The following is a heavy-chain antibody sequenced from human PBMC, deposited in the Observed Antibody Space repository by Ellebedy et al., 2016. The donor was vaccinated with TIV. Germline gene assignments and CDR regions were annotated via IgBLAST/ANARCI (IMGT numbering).Heavy chain of an antibody. CDR2: ISYDGSDK. CDR1: GFTFSTYS. J-gene: IGHJ4*02. CDR3: AKNLWRDGYKYPDY. Sequence: GESLKISCAGSGFTFSTYSMHWVRQAPGKGLEWVAVISYDGSDKYYGDSMKGRFTISRDNSKKTLYLQMSSLRAEDTAVYYCAKNLWRDGYKYPDYWGQGTLVTVSS. D-gene: IGHD5-24*01. V-gene: IGHV3-30*18.